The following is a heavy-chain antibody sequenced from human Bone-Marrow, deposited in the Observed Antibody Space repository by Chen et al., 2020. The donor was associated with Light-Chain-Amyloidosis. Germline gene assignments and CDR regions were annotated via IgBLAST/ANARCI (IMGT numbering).Heavy chain of an antibody. CDR1: GDSLNNFA. V-gene: IGHV1-69*12. CDR3: ARRSGSGGYFES. J-gene: IGHJ4*02. Sequence: VHLVQSGAELRRPGFSVKISCRASGDSLNNFAVSWVRQAPGQPFDWMGVIMPRFGTSNSAQRFQGRVTFPASTDTAFMELKSLTAEDTALYYCARRSGSGGYFESWGQGTLVTVSS. D-gene: IGHD2-15*01. CDR2: IMPRFGTS.